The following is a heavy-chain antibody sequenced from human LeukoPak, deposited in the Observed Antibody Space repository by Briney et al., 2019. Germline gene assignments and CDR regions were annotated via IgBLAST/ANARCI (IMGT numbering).Heavy chain of an antibody. V-gene: IGHV3-30-3*01. Sequence: GGSLRLSCAASGFTFSSYATHWVRQAPGKGLEWVAVISYDGSNKYYADSVKGRFTISRDNSKNTLYLQMNSLRAEDTAVYYCVRSVDSSGYYPYYFDYWGQGTLVTVSS. CDR1: GFTFSSYA. CDR3: VRSVDSSGYYPYYFDY. D-gene: IGHD3-22*01. CDR2: ISYDGSNK. J-gene: IGHJ4*02.